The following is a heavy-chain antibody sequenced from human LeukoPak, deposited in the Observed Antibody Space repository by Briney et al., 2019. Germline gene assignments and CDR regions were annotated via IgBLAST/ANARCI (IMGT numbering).Heavy chain of an antibody. CDR1: EFMFNGYT. D-gene: IGHD1-26*01. V-gene: IGHV3-21*01. Sequence: GGSLRLSCAAPEFMFNGYTMNWVRQAPGKGLEWVSAISTSSDYIYHADSVKGRFTISRGNAKNSLYLQMNSLRAEDTAVYYCARGLYVVGYWGQGTLVTVSS. J-gene: IGHJ4*02. CDR3: ARGLYVVGY. CDR2: ISTSSDYI.